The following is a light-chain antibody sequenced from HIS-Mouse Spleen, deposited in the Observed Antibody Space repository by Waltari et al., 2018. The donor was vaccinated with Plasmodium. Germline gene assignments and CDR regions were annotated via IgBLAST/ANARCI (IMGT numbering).Light chain of an antibody. CDR3: SSYAGSNNLV. CDR1: SSDVGGYNY. Sequence: QSALTQPPSASGSPGQSVTISCPGTSSDVGGYNYVSWYQQHPGKAPKLMIYAVSKRPSGVPDRFSGSKSGNTASLTVAGLQAEDEADYYCSSYAGSNNLVFGGGTKLTVL. CDR2: AVS. J-gene: IGLJ2*01. V-gene: IGLV2-8*01.